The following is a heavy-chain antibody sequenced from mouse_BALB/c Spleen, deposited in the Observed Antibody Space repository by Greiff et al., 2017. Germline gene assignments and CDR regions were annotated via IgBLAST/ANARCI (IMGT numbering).Heavy chain of an antibody. Sequence: EVQLQQSGAELVKPGASVKLSCTASGFNIKDTYMHWVKQRPEQGLEWIGRIDPANGNTKYDPKFQGKATITADTSSNTAYLQLSSLTSEDTAVYYCARGDYRYDYAMDYWGQGTSGTVSS. V-gene: IGHV14-3*02. CDR2: IDPANGNT. CDR1: GFNIKDTY. J-gene: IGHJ4*01. D-gene: IGHD2-14*01. CDR3: ARGDYRYDYAMDY.